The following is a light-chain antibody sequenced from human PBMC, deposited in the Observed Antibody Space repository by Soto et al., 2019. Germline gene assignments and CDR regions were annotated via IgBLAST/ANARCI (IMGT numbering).Light chain of an antibody. Sequence: QSALTQPRSVSGSPGQSVTISCTGTSSDVGGYNYVTWYQQYPGKAPKVMIYDVKTRTSGVPDRFSGSTSANTASLTISGLQAEDEADYYCCSYAGDYTFVFGTGTKLTVL. CDR3: CSYAGDYTFV. CDR2: DVK. J-gene: IGLJ1*01. V-gene: IGLV2-11*01. CDR1: SSDVGGYNY.